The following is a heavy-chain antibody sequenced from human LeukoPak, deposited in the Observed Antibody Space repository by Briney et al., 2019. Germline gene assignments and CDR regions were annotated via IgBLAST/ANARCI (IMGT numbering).Heavy chain of an antibody. CDR1: GFTFSNYG. J-gene: IGHJ4*02. D-gene: IGHD3-22*01. CDR3: AKATYDSSVGFDY. CDR2: ISGSGGST. V-gene: IGHV3-23*01. Sequence: GGSLRLSCAASGFTFSNYGMSWVRQAPGKGLEWVSGISGSGGSTYYADSVKGRFTISRDNSKNTLYLQMNSLRAEDTAVYYCAKATYDSSVGFDYWGQGTLVAVSS.